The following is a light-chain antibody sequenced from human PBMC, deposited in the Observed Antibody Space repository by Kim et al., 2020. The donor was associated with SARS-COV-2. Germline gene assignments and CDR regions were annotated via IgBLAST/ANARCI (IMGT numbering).Light chain of an antibody. CDR2: GAS. CDR1: QSVSSSY. Sequence: PGERATIACRASQSVSSSYLAWYQQKPGQAPRLLIYGASSRATGIPDRFSGSGSGTDFTLTISRLEPEDFAVYYCQQYGSSPGITFGPGTKVDIK. V-gene: IGKV3-20*01. J-gene: IGKJ3*01. CDR3: QQYGSSPGIT.